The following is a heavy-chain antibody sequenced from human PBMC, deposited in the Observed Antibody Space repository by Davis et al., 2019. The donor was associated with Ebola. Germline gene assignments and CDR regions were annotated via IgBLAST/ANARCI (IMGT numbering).Heavy chain of an antibody. CDR1: GFTFSSYS. D-gene: IGHD2/OR15-2a*01. CDR3: ATSPRGLSFYYYLEL. CDR2: ISSSSSYI. J-gene: IGHJ6*03. V-gene: IGHV3-21*01. Sequence: GESLKISCAASGFTFSSYSMNWVRQAPGKGLEWVSSISSSSSYIFYADSVKGRFTISRDNAKNSLYLQMNSLRAEDTAVYYCATSPRGLSFYYYLELWGKGTTVAVTS.